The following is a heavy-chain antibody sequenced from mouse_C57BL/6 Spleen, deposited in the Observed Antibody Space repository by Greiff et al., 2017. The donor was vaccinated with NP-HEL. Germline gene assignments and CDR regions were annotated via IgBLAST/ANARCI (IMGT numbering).Heavy chain of an antibody. CDR3: TRYDGYFSWFAY. Sequence: QVQLQQSGAELVRPGASVTLSCKASGYTFTDYEMHWVTQTPVHGLEWIGAIDPDTGVTAYNQKFKGKAILTADKSSSTAYMELRSLTSEDSAVYYCTRYDGYFSWFAYWGQGTLVTVSA. CDR2: IDPDTGVT. D-gene: IGHD2-3*01. V-gene: IGHV1-15*01. CDR1: GYTFTDYE. J-gene: IGHJ3*01.